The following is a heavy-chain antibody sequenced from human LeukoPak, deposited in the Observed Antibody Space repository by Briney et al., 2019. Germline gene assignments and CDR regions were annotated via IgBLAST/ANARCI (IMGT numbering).Heavy chain of an antibody. J-gene: IGHJ4*02. CDR2: IYSGGGT. Sequence: GGSLRLSCAASGFTVSSNYMSWVRQAPGKGLEWVSVIYSGGGTYYADSVKGRFTISRDNSKNTLYLQMNSLRAEDTAVYYCAKRTLRVGATPLDDYWGQGTLVTVSS. CDR3: AKRTLRVGATPLDDY. V-gene: IGHV3-53*01. CDR1: GFTVSSNY. D-gene: IGHD1-26*01.